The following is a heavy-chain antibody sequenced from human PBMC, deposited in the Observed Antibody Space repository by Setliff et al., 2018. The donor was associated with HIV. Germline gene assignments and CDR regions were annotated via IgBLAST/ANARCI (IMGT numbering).Heavy chain of an antibody. Sequence: PSETLSLTCTVSGGSISGSSYYWGWIRQPPGKGLEWIGSIYYSGSTYYNPSLKSRVTISVDTSKNQFSLKLSSVTAADTAVYYCASARFLEWLSSYYFDYWGQGTLVTVSS. V-gene: IGHV4-39*07. CDR2: IYYSGST. CDR3: ASARFLEWLSSYYFDY. CDR1: GGSISGSSYY. J-gene: IGHJ4*02. D-gene: IGHD3-3*01.